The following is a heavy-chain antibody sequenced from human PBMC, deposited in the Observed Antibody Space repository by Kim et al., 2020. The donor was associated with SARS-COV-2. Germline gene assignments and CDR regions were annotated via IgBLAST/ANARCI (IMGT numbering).Heavy chain of an antibody. J-gene: IGHJ4*02. Sequence: SETLSLTCTVSGGSISSSSYYWGWIRQPPGKGLEWIGSIYYSGSTYYNPSLKSRVTISVDTSKNQFSLKLSSVTAADTAVYYCGGMATKVGYFDYWGQGTLVTVSS. CDR3: GGMATKVGYFDY. D-gene: IGHD5-12*01. CDR1: GGSISSSSYY. CDR2: IYYSGST. V-gene: IGHV4-39*01.